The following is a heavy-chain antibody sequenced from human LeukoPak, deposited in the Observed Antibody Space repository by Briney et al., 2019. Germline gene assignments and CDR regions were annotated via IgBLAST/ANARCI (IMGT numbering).Heavy chain of an antibody. Sequence: GGSLRLSCAASGFTVSSNYMTWVRQAPGKGLEWVSVVYSGGSTYYADSVKGRFTISRDNSKNTLYLQMDSLRAEDTAVYYCARAIGDAFDIWGQGTMVTVSS. D-gene: IGHD1-26*01. CDR3: ARAIGDAFDI. J-gene: IGHJ3*02. V-gene: IGHV3-53*01. CDR1: GFTVSSNY. CDR2: VYSGGST.